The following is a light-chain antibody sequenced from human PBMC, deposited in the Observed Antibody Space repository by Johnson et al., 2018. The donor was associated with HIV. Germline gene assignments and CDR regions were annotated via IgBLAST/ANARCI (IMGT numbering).Light chain of an antibody. J-gene: IGLJ1*01. CDR3: GAWDSSLNAYV. CDR1: SSNIGGDY. CDR2: DND. Sequence: QSVLTQPPSVSAAPGQKVDISCSGSSSNIGGDYVYWYQQLPGTAPKLLIYDNDKRPSGLPDRFFGSKSGTSATLDITGLQTGDEGDYYCGAWDSSLNAYVFGAGTKVTVL. V-gene: IGLV1-51*01.